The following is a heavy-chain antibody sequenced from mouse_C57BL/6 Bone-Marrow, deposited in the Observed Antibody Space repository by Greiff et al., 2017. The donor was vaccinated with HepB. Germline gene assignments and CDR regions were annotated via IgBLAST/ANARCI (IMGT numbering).Heavy chain of an antibody. J-gene: IGHJ3*01. CDR1: GYTFTSYG. Sequence: QVQLKQSGAELARPGAPVKLSCKASGYTFTSYGISWVKQRTGQGLEWIGEIYPRSGNTYYNEKFKGKATLTADKSSSTAYMELRSLTSEDSAVYFCARRDYDFAYWGQGTLVTVSA. CDR2: IYPRSGNT. CDR3: ARRDYDFAY. V-gene: IGHV1-81*01. D-gene: IGHD2-4*01.